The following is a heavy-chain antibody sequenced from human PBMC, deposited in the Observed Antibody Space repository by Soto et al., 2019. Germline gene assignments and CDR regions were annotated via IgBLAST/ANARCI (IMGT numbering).Heavy chain of an antibody. D-gene: IGHD3-10*01. CDR2: ISGSGGST. Sequence: GGSLRLSCAASGFTFSSYAMSWVRQAPGKGLEWVSAISGSGGSTYYADSAKGRFTISRDNSKNTLYLQMTSLRAEDTAVYYCAKDQSLYGSASYPGYYYYGMDVWGQGTTVTVSS. V-gene: IGHV3-23*01. CDR3: AKDQSLYGSASYPGYYYYGMDV. J-gene: IGHJ6*02. CDR1: GFTFSSYA.